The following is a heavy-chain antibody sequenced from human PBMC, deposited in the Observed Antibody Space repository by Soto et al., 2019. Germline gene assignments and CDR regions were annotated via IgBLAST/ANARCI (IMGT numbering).Heavy chain of an antibody. D-gene: IGHD6-6*01. V-gene: IGHV1-18*01. CDR3: ARDSYSSSPQPQHPFDY. Sequence: QVQLVQSGAEVKKPGASVKVSCKASGYTFTSYGISWVRQAPGQGLEWMGWISAYNGNTNYAQKLQGRVTMTTDTYTSTAYMELRSLRSDDTAVYYCARDSYSSSPQPQHPFDYWGQGTLVTVSS. CDR2: ISAYNGNT. CDR1: GYTFTSYG. J-gene: IGHJ4*02.